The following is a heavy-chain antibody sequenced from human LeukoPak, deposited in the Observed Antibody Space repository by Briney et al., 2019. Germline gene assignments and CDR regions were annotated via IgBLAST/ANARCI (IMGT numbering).Heavy chain of an antibody. V-gene: IGHV3-7*01. CDR2: IKQDGSEK. CDR1: GFTFSSYW. D-gene: IGHD3-16*02. CDR3: ARDRYDYVWGSYRYWFDP. J-gene: IGHJ5*02. Sequence: GGSLRLSCAASGFTFSSYWMSWVRQAPGKGLEWVANIKQDGSEKYYVDSVKGRLTISRDNAKNSLYLQMNSLRAEDTAVYYCARDRYDYVWGSYRYWFDPWGQGTLVTVSS.